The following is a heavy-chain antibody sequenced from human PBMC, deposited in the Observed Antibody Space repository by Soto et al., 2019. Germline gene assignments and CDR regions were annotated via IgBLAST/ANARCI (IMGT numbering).Heavy chain of an antibody. D-gene: IGHD6-19*01. CDR1: GFIFSNFG. Sequence: PGGSLRLSCAASGFIFSNFGMHWVRQAPGKGLEWVAVIWYDGSNEYYADSVKGRFTISNDNSKSTLYLQMNSLRAEDTAVYYCARDDIPGIAVSTYGMDVWGQGTTVTVSS. CDR3: ARDDIPGIAVSTYGMDV. V-gene: IGHV3-33*01. J-gene: IGHJ6*02. CDR2: IWYDGSNE.